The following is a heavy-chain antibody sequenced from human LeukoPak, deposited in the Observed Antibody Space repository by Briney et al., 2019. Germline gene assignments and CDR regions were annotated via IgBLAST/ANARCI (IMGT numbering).Heavy chain of an antibody. Sequence: ASVKVSCKASGYTFTSYGISWVRQAPGQGLEWMGWINPNSGGTNYAQKFQGRVTMTRDTSISTAYMELSRLRSDDTAVYYCARYPLGYSGYDPWGQGTLVTVSS. CDR2: INPNSGGT. J-gene: IGHJ5*02. CDR3: ARYPLGYSGYDP. D-gene: IGHD5-12*01. V-gene: IGHV1-2*02. CDR1: GYTFTSYG.